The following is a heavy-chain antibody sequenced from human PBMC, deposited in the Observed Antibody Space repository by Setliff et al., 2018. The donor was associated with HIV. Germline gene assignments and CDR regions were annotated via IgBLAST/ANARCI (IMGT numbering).Heavy chain of an antibody. CDR3: ARHAAGPDGPFDY. CDR2: IYHTGST. V-gene: IGHV4-59*08. Sequence: SETLSLTCTVSGASITSHYWSWIRQSPGRELEWIGYIYHTGSTYYNPSLTSRVTISVDPSKNQFSLKLSSVIAADTAVYYCARHAAGPDGPFDYWGQGTLVTVSS. CDR1: GASITSHY. J-gene: IGHJ4*02.